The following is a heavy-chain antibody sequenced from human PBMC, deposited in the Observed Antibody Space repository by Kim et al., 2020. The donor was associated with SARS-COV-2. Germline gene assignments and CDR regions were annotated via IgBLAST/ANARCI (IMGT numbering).Heavy chain of an antibody. J-gene: IGHJ4*02. V-gene: IGHV3-48*03. CDR3: ARDEYSGWCTADY. D-gene: IGHD6-19*01. Sequence: YADSVKGRFTISRDNAKNSLYLQMNSLRAEDTAVYYCARDEYSGWCTADYWGQGTLVTVSS.